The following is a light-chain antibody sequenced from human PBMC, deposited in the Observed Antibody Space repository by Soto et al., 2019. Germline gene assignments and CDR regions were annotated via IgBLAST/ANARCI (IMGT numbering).Light chain of an antibody. CDR2: GAT. CDR1: SIGVGGYNY. Sequence: QSALTQPPSPSGSPGQSVTISSPGNSIGVGGYNYASWYQQRSGKGPQCVVYGATTRPSWVRDRFAGSKSGSMASLDVSRVQAEDEADYYCSSFTGASTIFGTGTKVTVL. J-gene: IGLJ1*01. V-gene: IGLV2-8*01. CDR3: SSFTGASTI.